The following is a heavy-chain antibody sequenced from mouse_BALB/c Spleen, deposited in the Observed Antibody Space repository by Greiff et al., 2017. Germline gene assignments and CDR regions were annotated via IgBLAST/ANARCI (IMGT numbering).Heavy chain of an antibody. J-gene: IGHJ3*01. V-gene: IGHV5-17*02. Sequence: EVMLVESGGGLVQPGGSRKLSCAASGFTFSSFGMHWVRQAPEKGLEWVAYISSGSSTIYYADTVKGRITISRDKPKNTLFLQMTSLRAEDTAMCDCASDDYDAWFAYWGQGTLVTVSA. CDR2: ISSGSSTI. CDR1: GFTFSSFG. D-gene: IGHD2-4*01. CDR3: ASDDYDAWFAY.